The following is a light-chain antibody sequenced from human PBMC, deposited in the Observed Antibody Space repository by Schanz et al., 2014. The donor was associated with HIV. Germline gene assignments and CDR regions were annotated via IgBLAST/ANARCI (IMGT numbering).Light chain of an antibody. Sequence: EIVMTQSPATLSVSPGERATLSCRASQSVSSNLAWYQQKPGQAPRLLIYCASTRATGIPDRFSGSGSGTDFALTISRLEPEDSAVYYCQQYGRSPLTFGGGTKVEIK. CDR1: QSVSSN. J-gene: IGKJ4*01. V-gene: IGKV3-20*01. CDR2: CAS. CDR3: QQYGRSPLT.